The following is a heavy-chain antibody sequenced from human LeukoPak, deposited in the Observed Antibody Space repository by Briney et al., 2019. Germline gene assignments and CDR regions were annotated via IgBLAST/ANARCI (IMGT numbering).Heavy chain of an antibody. D-gene: IGHD2-2*01. CDR3: ARELGYCSSTSLCAFDY. CDR2: INHSGST. J-gene: IGHJ4*02. V-gene: IGHV4-34*01. Sequence: SETLSLTCAVYGGSFGGYYWSWIRQPPGKGLEWIGEINHSGSTNYNPSLKSRVTISVDTSKNQFSLKLSSVTAADTAVYYCARELGYCSSTSLCAFDYWGQGTLVTVSS. CDR1: GGSFGGYY.